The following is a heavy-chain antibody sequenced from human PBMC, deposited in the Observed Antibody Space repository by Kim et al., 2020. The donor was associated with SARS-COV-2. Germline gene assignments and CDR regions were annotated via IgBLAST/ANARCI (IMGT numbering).Heavy chain of an antibody. CDR3: VKVDEEFDN. V-gene: IGHV4-39*07. CDR2: VSDDGKT. CDR1: GGSIISSTHY. Sequence: SETLSLTCTVSGGSIISSTHYWGWVRQAPGKGLEWIGSVSDDGKTWYDPFLKSRVTLSIDKSNNQFFLRLTSVTAADTAVYFCVKVDEEFDNWGQGTLVTVSS. J-gene: IGHJ4*02.